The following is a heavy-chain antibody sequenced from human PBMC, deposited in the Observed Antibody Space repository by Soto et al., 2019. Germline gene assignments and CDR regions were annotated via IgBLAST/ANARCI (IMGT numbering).Heavy chain of an antibody. D-gene: IGHD6-19*01. Sequence: QVQLVESGGGVVQPGRSLRLSCAASGFTFSSYGMHWVRQAPGKGLEWVAVIWYDGSNKYYADSVKGRFTISRDNSKNTLYLQMNSLRAEDTAVYYCAREGIAVAGRISFDYWGQGTLVTVSS. CDR1: GFTFSSYG. CDR2: IWYDGSNK. J-gene: IGHJ4*02. CDR3: AREGIAVAGRISFDY. V-gene: IGHV3-33*01.